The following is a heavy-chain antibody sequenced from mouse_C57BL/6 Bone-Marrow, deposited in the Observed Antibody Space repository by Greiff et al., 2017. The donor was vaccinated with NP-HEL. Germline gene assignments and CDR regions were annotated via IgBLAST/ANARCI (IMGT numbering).Heavy chain of an antibody. CDR3: ARRGQLRPHYYAMDY. J-gene: IGHJ4*01. CDR2: INPSNGGT. V-gene: IGHV1-53*01. Sequence: QVQLQQSGTELVKPGASVKLSCKASGYTFTSYWMHWVKQRPGQGLEWIGNINPSNGGTNYNEKFKSKATLTVDKSSSTAYMQLSSLTSEDSAVYYCARRGQLRPHYYAMDYWGQGTSVTVSS. D-gene: IGHD3-2*02. CDR1: GYTFTSYW.